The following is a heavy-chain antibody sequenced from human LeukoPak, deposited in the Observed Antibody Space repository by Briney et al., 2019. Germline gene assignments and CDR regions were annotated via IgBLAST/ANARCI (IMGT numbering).Heavy chain of an antibody. D-gene: IGHD6-19*01. CDR1: GFTFSSYG. CDR2: IRYDGSNK. Sequence: GGSLRLSCAASGFTFSSYGMHCVRQAPGKGLEWVAFIRYDGSNKYYADSVKGRFTISRDNSKNTLYLQMNSLTAEDTAEYYFARDTGWYGGLDDWGEGSLVTVSS. CDR3: ARDTGWYGGLDD. J-gene: IGHJ4*02. V-gene: IGHV3-30*02.